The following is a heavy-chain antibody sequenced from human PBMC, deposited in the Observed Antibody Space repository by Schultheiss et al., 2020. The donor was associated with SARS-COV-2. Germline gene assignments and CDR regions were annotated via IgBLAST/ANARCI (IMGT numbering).Heavy chain of an antibody. J-gene: IGHJ5*02. V-gene: IGHV3-23*01. CDR2: ISGSGGST. D-gene: IGHD3-9*01. CDR3: ARGYDLLTGHNWFDP. Sequence: GGSLRLSCAASGFTFSDYYMSWIRQAPGKGLEWVSAISGSGGSTYYADSVKGRFTISRDNSKDTLYLQMNSLRAEDTAVYYCARGYDLLTGHNWFDPWGQGTLVTVSS. CDR1: GFTFSDYY.